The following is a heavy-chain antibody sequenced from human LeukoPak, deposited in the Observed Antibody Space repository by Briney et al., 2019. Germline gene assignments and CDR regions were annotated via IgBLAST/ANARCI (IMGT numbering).Heavy chain of an antibody. V-gene: IGHV4-39*07. Sequence: PSETPSLTCTVSGGSISNYYWVWIRQPPGKGLEWVASIFYSGSTYFNPSLKSRVTILVDTSKNQFSLKLSSVTAADTAVYYCARDHYDSSGYPFDYWGQGTLVTVSS. J-gene: IGHJ4*02. D-gene: IGHD3-22*01. CDR3: ARDHYDSSGYPFDY. CDR2: IFYSGST. CDR1: GGSISNYY.